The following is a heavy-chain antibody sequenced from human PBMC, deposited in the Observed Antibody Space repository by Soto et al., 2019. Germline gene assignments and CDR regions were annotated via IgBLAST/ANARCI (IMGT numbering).Heavy chain of an antibody. Sequence: GGSLRLSCAASGFTFISHNMNWVRQAPGKGLEWVSSISSSSSYIFYADSVKGRFTISRDNAKNSLFMQMNSLRAEDTAVYYCAKRQGPGTPYYYAMDVWGQGTTVTVSS. CDR1: GFTFISHN. CDR3: AKRQGPGTPYYYAMDV. CDR2: ISSSSSYI. J-gene: IGHJ6*02. D-gene: IGHD1-1*01. V-gene: IGHV3-21*04.